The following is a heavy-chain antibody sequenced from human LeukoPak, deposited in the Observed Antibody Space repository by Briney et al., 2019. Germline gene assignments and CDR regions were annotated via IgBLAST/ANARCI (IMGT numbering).Heavy chain of an antibody. CDR3: ARGGVVPAAIPMDWFDP. V-gene: IGHV1-2*02. Sequence: GASVKVSXKASGYTFTGYYMHWVRQAPGQGLEWMGWINPNSGGTNYAQKFQGRVTMTRDTSISTAYMELSRLRSDDTAVYYCARGGVVPAAIPMDWFDPWGQGTLVTVSS. CDR1: GYTFTGYY. J-gene: IGHJ5*02. D-gene: IGHD2-2*01. CDR2: INPNSGGT.